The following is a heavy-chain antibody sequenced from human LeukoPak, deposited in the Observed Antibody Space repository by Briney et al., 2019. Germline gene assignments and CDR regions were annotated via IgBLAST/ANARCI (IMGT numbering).Heavy chain of an antibody. J-gene: IGHJ3*02. Sequence: SETLSLTCTVSGDSIGNYYWSWIRQPPGKGLEWIGYIYYSGSTNYNPSLKSRVTISVDTSKNHFSLKLSSVTAADTAVYYCARYRNEALFAFDIWGQGTMVTVSS. CDR1: GDSIGNYY. V-gene: IGHV4-59*01. CDR2: IYYSGST. D-gene: IGHD1-14*01. CDR3: ARYRNEALFAFDI.